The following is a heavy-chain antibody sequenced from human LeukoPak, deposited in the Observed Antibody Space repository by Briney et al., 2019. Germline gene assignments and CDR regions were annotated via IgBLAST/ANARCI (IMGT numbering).Heavy chain of an antibody. CDR1: EYSFTNQW. J-gene: IGHJ4*02. D-gene: IGHD3-10*01. CDR3: AISTGWFGDYDY. CDR2: IYGGDSDT. Sequence: GESLKISCKGSEYSFTNQWIGWVRPTPGKGLEWMGTIYGGDSDTRYSPSFRGQVTISVDQSISTAYLQRGSLQASDSAMYYCAISTGWFGDYDYWGQGTLVTVSS. V-gene: IGHV5-51*01.